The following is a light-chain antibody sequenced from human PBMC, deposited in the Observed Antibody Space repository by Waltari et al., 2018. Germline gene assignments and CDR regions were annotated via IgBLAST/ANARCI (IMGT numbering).Light chain of an antibody. CDR1: QSLKSSDDGYTD. V-gene: IGKV2-40*01. CDR2: MLV. J-gene: IGKJ2*01. Sequence: DIVMTQTPLSLPVSPGEPASISFSSSQSLKSSDDGYTDLDWFLQRPGQSPRLLIHMLVYRASGVPDRFSGTGSGRNFSLRISRVEADDVGDYYCMQRLEFPYTFGQGTRL. CDR3: MQRLEFPYT.